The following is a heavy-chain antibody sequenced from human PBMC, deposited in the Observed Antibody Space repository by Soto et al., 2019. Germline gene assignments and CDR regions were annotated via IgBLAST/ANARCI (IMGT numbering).Heavy chain of an antibody. V-gene: IGHV1-2*02. Sequence: ASVKVACKASGYTFTGYYMHWVRQAPGQGLEWMGWINPNSGGTNYAQKFQGRVTMTRDTSISTAYMELSRLRSDDTAVYYCARDIYKGEFDSSSSDWGQGTLVTVSS. CDR1: GYTFTGYY. CDR3: ARDIYKGEFDSSSSD. D-gene: IGHD6-6*01. CDR2: INPNSGGT. J-gene: IGHJ4*02.